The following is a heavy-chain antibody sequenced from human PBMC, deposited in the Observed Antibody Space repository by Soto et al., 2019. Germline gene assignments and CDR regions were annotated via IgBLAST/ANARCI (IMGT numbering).Heavy chain of an antibody. Sequence: GGSLKLSCAASGFTFSSYSMNWVRQAPGKGLEWVANIKKDGSNKYYVDFVRGRFTISRDNAKNTLYLQMDSLTAEDTAVYYCARDFTEWPAFGSDSWGQGTLVTVSS. CDR2: IKKDGSNK. J-gene: IGHJ5*01. V-gene: IGHV3-7*05. CDR1: GFTFSSYS. D-gene: IGHD3-10*01. CDR3: ARDFTEWPAFGSDS.